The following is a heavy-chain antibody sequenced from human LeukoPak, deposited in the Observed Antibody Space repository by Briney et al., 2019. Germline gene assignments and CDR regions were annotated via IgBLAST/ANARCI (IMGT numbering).Heavy chain of an antibody. J-gene: IGHJ4*02. D-gene: IGHD4-17*01. CDR2: INPNSGGT. V-gene: IGHV1-2*02. CDR1: GYTFTSYY. Sequence: ASVKVSCKASGYTFTSYYMHWVRQAPGQGLEWMGWINPNSGGTNYAQKFQGRVTMTRDTSISTAYMELSRLRSDDTAVYYCALGGPYGDYPPSYWGQGTLVTVSS. CDR3: ALGGPYGDYPPSY.